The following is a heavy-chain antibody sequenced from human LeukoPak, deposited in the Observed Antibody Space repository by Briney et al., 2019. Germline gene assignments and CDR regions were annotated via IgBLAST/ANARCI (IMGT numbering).Heavy chain of an antibody. V-gene: IGHV3-74*01. CDR3: AKQMRD. CDR2: INGDGSNA. Sequence: GGSLRLSCAASGFTLNSYWMHWVRQVPGKGLVWVSQINGDGSNAYYADSVKGRFTISRDNAKNTLYLQVNNLRAEDTAVYYCAKQMRDWGQGTLVTVSS. J-gene: IGHJ4*02. D-gene: IGHD1/OR15-1a*01. CDR1: GFTLNSYW.